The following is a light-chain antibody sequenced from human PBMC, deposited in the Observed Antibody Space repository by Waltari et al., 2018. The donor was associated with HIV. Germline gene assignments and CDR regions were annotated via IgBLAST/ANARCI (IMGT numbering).Light chain of an antibody. V-gene: IGKV3-15*01. CDR3: QQYNKWPRT. CDR1: QNVITN. J-gene: IGKJ1*01. CDR2: GAS. Sequence: EIVMTQSPATLSVSPGERVTLSCRASQNVITNLAWYQQKPGQPPRLLSYGASTRATGIPARFSGGGSGTDFTLTISSLQSEDFTFYYCQQYNKWPRTFGQGTKVEVK.